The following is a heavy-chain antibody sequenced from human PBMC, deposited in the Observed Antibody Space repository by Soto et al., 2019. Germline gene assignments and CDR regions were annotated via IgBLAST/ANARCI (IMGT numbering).Heavy chain of an antibody. CDR3: ARGRKYYYDSSGYQSNYYYYYGMDV. J-gene: IGHJ6*02. Sequence: QLQLQESGSGLVKPSQTLSLTCAVSGGSISSGGYSWSWIRQPPGKGLEWIEYIDHSGGTYYNPSLKSRVTISLDSSKNQFSLKLSSVTAADTAVYYCARGRKYYYDSSGYQSNYYYYYGMDVWGQGTTVTVSS. CDR1: GGSISSGGYS. CDR2: IDHSGGT. D-gene: IGHD3-22*01. V-gene: IGHV4-30-2*01.